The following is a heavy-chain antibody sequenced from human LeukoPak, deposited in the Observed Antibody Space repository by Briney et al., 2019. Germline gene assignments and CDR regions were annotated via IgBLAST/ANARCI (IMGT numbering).Heavy chain of an antibody. CDR2: IYYSGST. J-gene: IGHJ1*01. Sequence: PSETLSLTCSVSGRSISSYYWSWIRQPPGKGLEWIGYIYYSGSTNYNPSLKSRVTISVDTSKNQFSLKLSSVTAADTAVYYCARVEAKSSSWPEYFQHWGQGTLVTVSS. D-gene: IGHD6-13*01. CDR3: ARVEAKSSSWPEYFQH. V-gene: IGHV4-59*01. CDR1: GRSISSYY.